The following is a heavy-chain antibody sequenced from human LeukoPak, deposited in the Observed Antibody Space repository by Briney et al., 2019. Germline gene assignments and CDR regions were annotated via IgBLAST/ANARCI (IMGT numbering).Heavy chain of an antibody. V-gene: IGHV3-7*02. CDR2: IKEDGSEK. CDR3: ARLEYYYVSGNYYKLFDY. D-gene: IGHD3-10*01. Sequence: GGSLRLSCAPSGFTLSSYWMSWVRQAPGKGLEWVANIKEDGSEKYYVDSVKGRLTISRDTAKSSLYLQMNSLKAEDTGVYYCARLEYYYVSGNYYKLFDYWGQGPVVSV. CDR1: GFTLSSYW. J-gene: IGHJ4*02.